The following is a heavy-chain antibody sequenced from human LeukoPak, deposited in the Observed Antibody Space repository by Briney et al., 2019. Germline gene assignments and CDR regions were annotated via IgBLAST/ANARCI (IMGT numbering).Heavy chain of an antibody. Sequence: SETLSLICAVSGGSISSSNWWSWVRQPPGKGLEWIGEIYHSGTTNYNPSLKSRVTISVDKSKNQFSLKLSSVTAADTAVYYCARWVDIVVVPAANDAFDIWGQGTMVTVSS. CDR2: IYHSGTT. CDR1: GGSISSSNW. V-gene: IGHV4-4*02. CDR3: ARWVDIVVVPAANDAFDI. J-gene: IGHJ3*02. D-gene: IGHD2-2*03.